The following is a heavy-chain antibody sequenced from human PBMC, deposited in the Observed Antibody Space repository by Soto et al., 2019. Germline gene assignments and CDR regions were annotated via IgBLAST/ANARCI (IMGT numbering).Heavy chain of an antibody. Sequence: PSETLSLTCTVSGGSISSYYWTWIRQPPGKGLEWIGYIYYSGSTNYNPSLKSRVTISVDTSKNQFSLKLSSVTAADTAVYYCARTLIDSSGYYRELPYYFDYWGQGTLVTVSS. V-gene: IGHV4-59*01. CDR2: IYYSGST. CDR3: ARTLIDSSGYYRELPYYFDY. J-gene: IGHJ4*02. D-gene: IGHD3-22*01. CDR1: GGSISSYY.